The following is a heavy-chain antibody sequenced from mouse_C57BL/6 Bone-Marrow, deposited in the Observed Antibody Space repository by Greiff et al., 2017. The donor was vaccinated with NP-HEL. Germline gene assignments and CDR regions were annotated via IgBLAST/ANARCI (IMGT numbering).Heavy chain of an antibody. J-gene: IGHJ4*01. V-gene: IGHV1-18*01. CDR2: INPNNGGT. CDR3: ARSPYYCSHAMDY. CDR1: GYTFTDYN. D-gene: IGHD1-1*01. Sequence: VQLQQSGPELVKPGASVKIPCKASGYTFTDYNMDWVKQSHGKSLEWIGDINPNNGGTIYNQKFKGKATLTVDKSSSPAYMELRSLTSEDTAVYYCARSPYYCSHAMDYWGQGTSVTVSS.